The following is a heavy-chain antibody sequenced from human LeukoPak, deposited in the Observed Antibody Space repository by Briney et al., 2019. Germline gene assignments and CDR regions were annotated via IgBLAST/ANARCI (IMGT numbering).Heavy chain of an antibody. CDR1: GFTFSSYA. J-gene: IGHJ4*02. CDR2: ISYDGSNK. V-gene: IGHV3-30-3*01. CDR3: ARESDY. Sequence: GRSLRLSCAASGFTFSSYAMHWVRQAPGKGLEWVAVISYDGSNKYYADSAKGRLTISRDNSKNTLYLQMNSLRAEDTAVYYCARESDYWGQGTLVTVSS.